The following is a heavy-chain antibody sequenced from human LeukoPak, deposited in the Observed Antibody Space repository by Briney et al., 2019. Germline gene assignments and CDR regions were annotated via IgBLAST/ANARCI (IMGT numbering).Heavy chain of an antibody. J-gene: IGHJ5*02. CDR1: GGSFSGYY. Sequence: SETLSLTCAVYGGSFSGYYWSWIRQPPGEGLEWIGEINHSGSTNYNPSLKSRVTISVDTSKNQFSLKLNSVTAADTAVYYCARRRQASCYRCDWFDPWGQGTLVTVSS. D-gene: IGHD2-2*02. CDR2: INHSGST. CDR3: ARRRQASCYRCDWFDP. V-gene: IGHV4-34*01.